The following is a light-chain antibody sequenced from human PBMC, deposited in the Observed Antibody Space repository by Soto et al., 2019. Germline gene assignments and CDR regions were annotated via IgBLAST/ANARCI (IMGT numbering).Light chain of an antibody. CDR1: SSNIGINS. CDR3: AAWDDSLNGVV. J-gene: IGLJ2*01. Sequence: QSVLTQPPSASGTPGQRVTISCSGSSSNIGINSVNWYQQLPGTAPKLLIYSNYQRPSGVPQRFSGSRSGTSASLAISGLQSEDEAHYYCAAWDDSLNGVVFGGGTKVTVL. V-gene: IGLV1-44*01. CDR2: SNY.